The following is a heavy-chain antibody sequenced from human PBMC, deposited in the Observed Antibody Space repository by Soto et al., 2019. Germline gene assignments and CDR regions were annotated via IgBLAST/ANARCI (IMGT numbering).Heavy chain of an antibody. CDR2: VYYSGSS. Sequence: SETLSLTCTASGDSISGGASFWSWIRQPPGKGLEWIANVYYSGSSYYNPSLKSRLTISVDTTKNQFSLQLKSMTAADTAVYYCAKLSCTSSTCYFPGWFDPWGQGTLVTVSS. D-gene: IGHD2-2*01. CDR3: AKLSCTSSTCYFPGWFDP. V-gene: IGHV4-31*03. CDR1: GDSISGGASF. J-gene: IGHJ5*02.